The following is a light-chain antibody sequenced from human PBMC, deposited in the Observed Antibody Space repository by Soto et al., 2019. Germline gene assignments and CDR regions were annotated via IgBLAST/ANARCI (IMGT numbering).Light chain of an antibody. CDR1: SNDVGGYNY. Sequence: SVLTQPASVSGSPGQSITISCTGTSNDVGGYNYVSWYQQHPGKAPKLMIYDVSNRPSGVSNRFSGSKSGNTASLTISGLQAEDEADYYCSSYTSSSTPWVFGTGTKVTVL. J-gene: IGLJ1*01. CDR3: SSYTSSSTPWV. V-gene: IGLV2-14*01. CDR2: DVS.